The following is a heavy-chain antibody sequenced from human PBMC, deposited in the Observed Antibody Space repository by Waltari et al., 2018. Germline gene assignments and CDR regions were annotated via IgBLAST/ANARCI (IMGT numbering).Heavy chain of an antibody. J-gene: IGHJ5*02. CDR2: INTDGSST. V-gene: IGHV3-74*01. Sequence: EGQLVESGGGLVQPGGSLRLSCAASGFIFTSYWMHWVRQAPGKGLVWVSRINTDGSSTTYADSVKGRFTVSRDNAKNTLYLQMHNVRAEETAVYYCARDGGYNILTGNWFDPWGQGTLVTVSS. D-gene: IGHD3-9*01. CDR3: ARDGGYNILTGNWFDP. CDR1: GFIFTSYW.